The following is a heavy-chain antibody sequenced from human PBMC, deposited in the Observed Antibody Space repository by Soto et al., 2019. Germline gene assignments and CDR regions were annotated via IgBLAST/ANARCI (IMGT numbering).Heavy chain of an antibody. CDR3: ARPTGTIEGAFDY. Sequence: GASVKVSCKASGYTFTSYDINWVRQATGQGLEWTGWMSPNSGYSGYARKFQGRVTMTRNTSISTAYMELSSLRSEDTAVYYCARPTGTIEGAFDYWGQGTLVTVSS. CDR1: GYTFTSYD. CDR2: MSPNSGYS. V-gene: IGHV1-8*02. D-gene: IGHD1-7*01. J-gene: IGHJ4*02.